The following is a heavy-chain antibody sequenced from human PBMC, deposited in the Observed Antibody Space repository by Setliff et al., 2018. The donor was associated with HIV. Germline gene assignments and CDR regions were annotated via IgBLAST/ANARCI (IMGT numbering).Heavy chain of an antibody. CDR3: ARDRRAGVYYYTDV. CDR2: INPDNGRT. D-gene: IGHD7-27*01. V-gene: IGHV1-2*02. CDR1: GGTFSSYA. Sequence: GASVKVSCKASGGTFSSYAISWVRQAPGQGLEWMGWINPDNGRTQYGQKFQGRLTLTRDTSIRTAYMELSGLTFDDTAMYYCARDRRAGVYYYTDVWGTGTTVTVSS. J-gene: IGHJ6*03.